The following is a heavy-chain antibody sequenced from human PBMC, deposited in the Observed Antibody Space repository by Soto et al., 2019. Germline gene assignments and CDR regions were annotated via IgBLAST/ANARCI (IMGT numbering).Heavy chain of an antibody. V-gene: IGHV1-8*01. J-gene: IGHJ4*02. Sequence: ALVQVSCNAAGYTFFAYDINGQRLVTGQGLEWMGWMNPSNGNAGYAQNFQGRVTITRNTSISTAYMELSSLRSDDTAAYFCARRKVRSGPKYFDSWGQGSLVNDSS. D-gene: IGHD4-17*01. CDR3: ARRKVRSGPKYFDS. CDR2: MNPSNGNA. CDR1: GYTFFAYD.